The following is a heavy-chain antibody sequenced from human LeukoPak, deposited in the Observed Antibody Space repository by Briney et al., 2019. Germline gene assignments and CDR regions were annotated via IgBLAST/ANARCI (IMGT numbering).Heavy chain of an antibody. CDR2: IYYSGST. CDR3: ARDGGYGSGSAL. J-gene: IGHJ4*02. CDR1: VGSISSYY. D-gene: IGHD3-10*01. Sequence: SETLSLTCTVSVGSISSYYWSWIRQSPGKGLECIGYIYYSGSTNYNPSLKSRVTMSVDTSKNQFSLKLTSVTAADTAVYYCARDGGYGSGSALWGQGTLITVSS. V-gene: IGHV4-59*01.